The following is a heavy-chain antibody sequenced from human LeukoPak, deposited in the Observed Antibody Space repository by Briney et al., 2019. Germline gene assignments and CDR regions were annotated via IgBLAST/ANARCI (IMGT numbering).Heavy chain of an antibody. Sequence: GASVKVSCKASGYTFTSYGISWVRQAPGQGLEWMGWISAHNGNTNYAQKLQGRVTMTTDTSTSTAYMELRSLRSDDTAVYYCARPLVVVAEEYYYYGMDVWGQGTTVTVSS. J-gene: IGHJ6*02. CDR3: ARPLVVVAEEYYYYGMDV. CDR1: GYTFTSYG. V-gene: IGHV1-18*01. D-gene: IGHD2-15*01. CDR2: ISAHNGNT.